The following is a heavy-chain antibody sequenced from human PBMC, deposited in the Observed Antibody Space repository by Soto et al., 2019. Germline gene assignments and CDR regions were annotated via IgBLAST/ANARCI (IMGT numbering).Heavy chain of an antibody. CDR3: ARDGCYYPMDV. D-gene: IGHD3-10*01. V-gene: IGHV4-31*03. Sequence: QVQLQESGPGLVKPSQTLSLTCTVSGGSISSGGYYWSWIRQHPGKGLEWIGYIYYSGGTYYNPSLESRVAISVDTSNYQFSLSVSSLTVADTAVYYCARDGCYYPMDVMGQGCTVTDCS. CDR1: GGSISSGGYY. J-gene: IGHJ6*02. CDR2: IYYSGGT.